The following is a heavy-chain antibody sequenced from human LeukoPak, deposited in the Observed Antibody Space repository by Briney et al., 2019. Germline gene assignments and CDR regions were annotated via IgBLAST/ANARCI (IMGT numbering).Heavy chain of an antibody. D-gene: IGHD3-10*01. CDR1: GFTFSSYS. J-gene: IGHJ5*01. V-gene: IGHV3-21*01. CDR3: ARDRVVSGRFGEVAS. CDR2: ISSSSTYI. Sequence: GGSLRLSCAASGFTFSSYSMNWVRQAPGKGLEWVSFISSSSTYIYYADSVKGRFTISRDDAKNSLYLQMSSLRADDTAVYYCARDRVVSGRFGEVASWRQGTLVTVSS.